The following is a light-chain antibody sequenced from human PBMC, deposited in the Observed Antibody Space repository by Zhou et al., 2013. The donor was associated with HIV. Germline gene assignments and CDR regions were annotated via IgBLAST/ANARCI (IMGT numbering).Light chain of an antibody. CDR2: DAS. J-gene: IGKJ2*01. V-gene: IGKV3-11*01. CDR1: QSVGSS. Sequence: EVVLTQSPATLSLSPGEGATLSCWASQSVGSSLAWYQHKPGQAPRLLICDASNRATGIPARFSGSGFGTEFTLTISSMQSEDFAVYYCQQYNNWPPEYTFGQGTKLEIK. CDR3: QQYNNWPPEYT.